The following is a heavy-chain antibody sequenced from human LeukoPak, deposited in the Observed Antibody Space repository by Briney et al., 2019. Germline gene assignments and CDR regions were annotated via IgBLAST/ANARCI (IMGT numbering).Heavy chain of an antibody. CDR2: ISWNSGIT. CDR3: VKDIGYSNTWLFIN. Sequence: GRSLRLSCAASGFTFDDYAMHWVRQAPGKGLEWVSGISWNSGITAYADSVKGRFTISRDNAKNTLYLQMNSLRAEDMALYYCVKDIGYSNTWLFINWGQGTLVTVSS. J-gene: IGHJ4*02. D-gene: IGHD6-13*01. CDR1: GFTFDDYA. V-gene: IGHV3-9*03.